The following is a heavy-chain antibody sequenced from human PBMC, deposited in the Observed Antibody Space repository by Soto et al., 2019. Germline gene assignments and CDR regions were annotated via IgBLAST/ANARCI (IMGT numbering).Heavy chain of an antibody. J-gene: IGHJ6*02. V-gene: IGHV3-23*01. D-gene: IGHD6-6*01. CDR3: AKDQMWQLVRYYYGMDV. Sequence: GGSLRLSCAASGFTFSSYAMSWVRQAPGKGLEWVSAISGSGGRTYYADSVKGRFTISRDNSKNTLYLQMNSLRAEDTAVYYCAKDQMWQLVRYYYGMDVWGQGTTVTVSS. CDR2: ISGSGGRT. CDR1: GFTFSSYA.